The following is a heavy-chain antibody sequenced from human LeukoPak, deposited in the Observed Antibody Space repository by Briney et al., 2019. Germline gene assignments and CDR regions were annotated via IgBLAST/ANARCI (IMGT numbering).Heavy chain of an antibody. Sequence: SETLSLTCTVSGGSISSYYWSWIRQPPGKGLEWIGCIYYSGSTNYNPSLKSRVTISVDTSKNQFSLKLSSVTAADTAVYYCARGDYDSSGYYPYYYYYGMDVWGQGTTVTVSS. V-gene: IGHV4-59*01. CDR1: GGSISSYY. CDR3: ARGDYDSSGYYPYYYYYGMDV. D-gene: IGHD3-22*01. CDR2: IYYSGST. J-gene: IGHJ6*02.